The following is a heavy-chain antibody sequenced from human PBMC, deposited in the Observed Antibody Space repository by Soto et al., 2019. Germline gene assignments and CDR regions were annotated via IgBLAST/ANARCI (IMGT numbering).Heavy chain of an antibody. CDR3: AKSPHDYSHDY. CDR2: ISSSGGST. J-gene: IGHJ4*02. CDR1: GFTFSSYA. V-gene: IGHV3-23*01. D-gene: IGHD4-17*01. Sequence: PGGSLRLSCAASGFTFSSYAMSWFRQAPGKGLEWVSTISSSGGSTYYADSVKGRFTISRDNSKNTLYLQMNSLRAEDTAVYYCAKSPHDYSHDYWGQGTLVTVSS.